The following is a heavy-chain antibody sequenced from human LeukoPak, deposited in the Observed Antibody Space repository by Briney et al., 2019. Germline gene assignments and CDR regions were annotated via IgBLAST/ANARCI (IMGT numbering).Heavy chain of an antibody. CDR2: ISSSGSTI. CDR1: GFTFSDYY. D-gene: IGHD5-24*01. V-gene: IGHV3-11*01. J-gene: IGHJ3*02. CDR3: ARGKEMATLKGAFDI. Sequence: GGSLRLSCAASGFTFSDYYMSWIRQAPGKGLEWVSYISSSGSTIYYADSVKGRFTISRDNAKNSLYLQMNSLRAEDTALYYCARGKEMATLKGAFDIWGQGTMVTVSS.